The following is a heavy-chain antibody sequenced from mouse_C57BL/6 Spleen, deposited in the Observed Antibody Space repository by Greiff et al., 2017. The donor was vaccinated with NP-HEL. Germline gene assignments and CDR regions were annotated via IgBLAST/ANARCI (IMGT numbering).Heavy chain of an antibody. Sequence: QVQLKESGAELVRPGTSVKMSCKASGYTFTNYWIGWAKQRPGHGLEWIGDIYPGGGYTNYNEKFKGKATLTADKSSSTAYMQFSSLTSEDSAIYYCARSGSSRGYFDYWGQGTTLTVSS. V-gene: IGHV1-63*01. D-gene: IGHD1-1*01. J-gene: IGHJ2*01. CDR2: IYPGGGYT. CDR3: ARSGSSRGYFDY. CDR1: GYTFTNYW.